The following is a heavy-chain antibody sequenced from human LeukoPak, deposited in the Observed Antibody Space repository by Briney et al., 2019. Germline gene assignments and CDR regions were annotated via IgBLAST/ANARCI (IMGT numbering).Heavy chain of an antibody. CDR3: AKEGERGWDLDY. V-gene: IGHV3-30*18. CDR2: ISYDGRNK. J-gene: IGHJ4*02. CDR1: GFTFSSHG. Sequence: PGGSLRLSCAAFGFTFSSHGMHWVRQAPGKGLEWVAVISYDGRNKYYADSVKGRFTISRDNSKNTLYLQMNSLRAEDTAVYYCAKEGERGWDLDYWGQGTLVTVSS. D-gene: IGHD6-19*01.